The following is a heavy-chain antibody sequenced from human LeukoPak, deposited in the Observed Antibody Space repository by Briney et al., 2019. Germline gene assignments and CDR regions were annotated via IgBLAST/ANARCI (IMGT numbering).Heavy chain of an antibody. Sequence: GGSLRLSCAASGFTFSNYWMTWVRQAPGKGLEWVANIKQDGSEKYYVDSVKGRFTISRDNAKNSLYLQMNSLRAEDTAVYYCARDESLGDFWSGYFDAFDIWGQGTMVTVSS. J-gene: IGHJ3*02. V-gene: IGHV3-7*01. D-gene: IGHD3-3*01. CDR3: ARDESLGDFWSGYFDAFDI. CDR2: IKQDGSEK. CDR1: GFTFSNYW.